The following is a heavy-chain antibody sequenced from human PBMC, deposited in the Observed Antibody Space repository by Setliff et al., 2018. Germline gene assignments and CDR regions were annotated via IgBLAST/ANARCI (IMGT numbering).Heavy chain of an antibody. CDR1: GGSISSYY. V-gene: IGHV4-38-2*02. Sequence: PSETLSLTCTVSGGSISSYYWGWIRQPPGKGLEWIGSIYHSGSTYHNPSLKSRVTISVDTSKNQFSLKLSSVTAADTAVYYCARVTPSSSSWGYYYYYMDVWGKGTTVTVSS. J-gene: IGHJ6*03. CDR3: ARVTPSSSSWGYYYYYMDV. CDR2: IYHSGST. D-gene: IGHD6-13*01.